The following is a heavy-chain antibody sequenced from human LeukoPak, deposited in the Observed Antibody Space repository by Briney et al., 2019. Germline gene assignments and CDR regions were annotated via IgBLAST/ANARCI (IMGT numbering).Heavy chain of an antibody. CDR2: IYHSGST. CDR1: GGSVRSSSYY. V-gene: IGHV4-39*07. J-gene: IGHJ5*02. D-gene: IGHD1-26*01. CDR3: ARDGASASGSWFGP. Sequence: SETPSLTCTVSGGSVRSSSYYWGWIRQSPGKGLEWIGSIYHSGSTYYNPSLRSRVTISVDMSKNQFSLRLNSVTAADTAVYYCARDGASASGSWFGPWGQGTLVIVSS.